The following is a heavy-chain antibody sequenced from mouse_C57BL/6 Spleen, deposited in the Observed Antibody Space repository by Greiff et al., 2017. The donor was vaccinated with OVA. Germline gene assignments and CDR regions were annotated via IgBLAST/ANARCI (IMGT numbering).Heavy chain of an antibody. D-gene: IGHD6-1*01. Sequence: VQLKESGEGLVKPGGSLKLSCAASGFTFSSYAMSWVRQTPEKRLEWVAYISSGGDYIYYADTVKGRFTISRDNARNTRYLQMSSLKSEDTAMYYCTRGPLTGYFDYWGQGTTLTVSS. CDR1: GFTFSSYA. J-gene: IGHJ2*01. CDR3: TRGPLTGYFDY. V-gene: IGHV5-9-1*02. CDR2: ISSGGDYI.